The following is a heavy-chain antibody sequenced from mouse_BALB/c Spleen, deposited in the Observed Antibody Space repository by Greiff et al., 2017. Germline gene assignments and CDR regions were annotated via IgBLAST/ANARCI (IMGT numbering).Heavy chain of an antibody. CDR1: GDSITSGY. J-gene: IGHJ1*01. D-gene: IGHD1-1*01. CDR3: ASEIITTAPHWYFDV. Sequence: EVQVVESGPSLVKPSQTLSLTCSVTGDSITSGYWNWIRKFPGNKLEYMGYISYSGSTYYNPSLKSRISITRDTSKNQYYLQLNSVTTEDTATYYCASEIITTAPHWYFDVWGAGTTVTVSS. CDR2: ISYSGST. V-gene: IGHV3-8*02.